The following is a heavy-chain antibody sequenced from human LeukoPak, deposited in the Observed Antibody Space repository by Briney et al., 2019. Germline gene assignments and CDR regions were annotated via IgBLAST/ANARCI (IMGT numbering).Heavy chain of an antibody. CDR1: GFTFSNAW. D-gene: IGHD2-15*01. V-gene: IGHV3-15*01. CDR2: IKSKTDGGTP. J-gene: IGHJ4*02. CDR3: TTRKSGGRGGNLDY. Sequence: PGGSLRLSCAASGFTFSNAWMSWVRQAPGKGPEWVGRIKSKTDGGTPDYAAPVKGRFTISRDDSKNMVFLQMNSLKTEDSAVYYCTTRKSGGRGGNLDYWGQGTLVTVSS.